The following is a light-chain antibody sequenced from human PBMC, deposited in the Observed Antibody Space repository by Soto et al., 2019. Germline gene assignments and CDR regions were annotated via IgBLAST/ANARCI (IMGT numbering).Light chain of an antibody. J-gene: IGLJ1*01. CDR3: CSYAGTYSYV. V-gene: IGLV2-11*01. CDR2: DVS. Sequence: QSVLTQPRSVSGSPGQSVTISCTGTSSDVGAYNYVSWCQQHPGKAPKFMIYDVSKRPSGVPDRFSGSKSGNTASLTISGLQAEDEADYYCCSYAGTYSYVFGTGTRVTVL. CDR1: SSDVGAYNY.